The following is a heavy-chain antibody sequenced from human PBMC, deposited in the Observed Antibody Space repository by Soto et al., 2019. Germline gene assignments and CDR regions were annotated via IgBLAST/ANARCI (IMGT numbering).Heavy chain of an antibody. J-gene: IGHJ5*02. D-gene: IGHD1-26*01. CDR1: GYTFTSYA. V-gene: IGHV1-3*01. Sequence: ASVKVSCKASGYTFTSYAMHWVRQAPGQRLEWMGWINAGNGNTKYSQKFQGRVTITRDTSASTAYMELSSLRSEDTAVYYCASSAVVGATLRWFDPWGQGTLVTVLL. CDR2: INAGNGNT. CDR3: ASSAVVGATLRWFDP.